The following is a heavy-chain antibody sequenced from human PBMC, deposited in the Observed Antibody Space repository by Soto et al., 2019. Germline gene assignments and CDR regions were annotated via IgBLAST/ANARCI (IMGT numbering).Heavy chain of an antibody. CDR1: GDSVSTNSAT. D-gene: IGHD2-8*01. J-gene: IGHJ5*01. Sequence: QVQLQQSGPGLVKPSQTLSLTCAVSGDSVSTNSATWDWIRQSPSRGLEWLGRTYYRSTWSYDYAASVKGRITINPYPSNKQLSRHLNSVTPDDTAVYYCARLIGNSWLDSWGQRTLVTVSS. V-gene: IGHV6-1*01. CDR2: TYYRSTWSY. CDR3: ARLIGNSWLDS.